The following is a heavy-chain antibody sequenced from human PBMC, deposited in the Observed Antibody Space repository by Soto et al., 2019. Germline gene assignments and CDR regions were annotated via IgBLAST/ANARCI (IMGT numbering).Heavy chain of an antibody. J-gene: IGHJ3*02. CDR2: ISSSSSTI. CDR1: GLNFSSYS. CDR3: ARDHYGSGPVDAFDI. Sequence: GGSMRLSSAASGLNFSSYSMNCVRKAQGKGLEWVSYISSSSSTIYYADSVKGRFTISRDNAKNSLYLQMNSLRAEDTAVYYCARDHYGSGPVDAFDIWGQGTMVTVSS. D-gene: IGHD3-10*01. V-gene: IGHV3-48*01.